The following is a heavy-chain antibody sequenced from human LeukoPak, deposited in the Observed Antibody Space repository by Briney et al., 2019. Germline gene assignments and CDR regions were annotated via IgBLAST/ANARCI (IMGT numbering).Heavy chain of an antibody. CDR2: ISGSGDST. Sequence: GSLRLSCAASGFTFSNYAMSWVRQTPGKGLEWVSAISGSGDSTYYADSVKGRFTISRDSSMETLYLQMNSLRAEDTATYFCAKRLSFGVAIGDFDYWGQGTLVTVSS. J-gene: IGHJ4*02. CDR1: GFTFSNYA. CDR3: AKRLSFGVAIGDFDY. V-gene: IGHV3-23*01. D-gene: IGHD3-3*01.